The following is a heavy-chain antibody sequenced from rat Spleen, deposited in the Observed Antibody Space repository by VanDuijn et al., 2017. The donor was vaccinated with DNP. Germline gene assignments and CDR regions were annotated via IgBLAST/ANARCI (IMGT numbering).Heavy chain of an antibody. CDR2: ISNSGIT. CDR3: ARWEGINAY. V-gene: IGHV2-6*01. CDR1: GFSLTTYN. D-gene: IGHD1-11*01. Sequence: QVQLTESGPGLVQPSQTLSLTCTVSGFSLTTYNVHWIRQPPGKGLEWIAAISNSGITYYNSALKSRLSINRDTSRSQVFLKMNSLQTEDTAMYFCARWEGINAYWGQGTLVTVSS. J-gene: IGHJ3*01.